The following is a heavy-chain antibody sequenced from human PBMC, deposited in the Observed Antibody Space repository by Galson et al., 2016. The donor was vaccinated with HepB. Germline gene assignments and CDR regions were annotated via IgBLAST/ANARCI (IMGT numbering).Heavy chain of an antibody. CDR3: ARGNDAFEI. D-gene: IGHD1-1*01. Sequence: SETLSLTCSVSGGSINRFYWSWIRQPPGKGLEWIGYIFYSGIANYNPSPKSRAAISVDTSKNQFSLKLSSVTAADTAVYYCARGNDAFEIWGHGTMVAVSS. J-gene: IGHJ3*02. CDR1: GGSINRFY. CDR2: IFYSGIA. V-gene: IGHV4-59*08.